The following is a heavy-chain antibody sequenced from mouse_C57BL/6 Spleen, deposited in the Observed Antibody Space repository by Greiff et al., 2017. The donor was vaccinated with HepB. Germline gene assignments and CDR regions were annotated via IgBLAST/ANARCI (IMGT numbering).Heavy chain of an antibody. CDR1: GYSITSGYY. V-gene: IGHV3-6*01. CDR2: ISYDGSN. Sequence: VQLKESGPGLVKPSQSLSLTCSVTGYSITSGYYWNWIRQFPGNKLEWMGYISYDGSNNYNPSLKNRISITRDTSKNQFFLKLNSVTTEDTATYYCARGYYGSGADYWGQGTTLTVSS. D-gene: IGHD1-1*01. J-gene: IGHJ2*01. CDR3: ARGYYGSGADY.